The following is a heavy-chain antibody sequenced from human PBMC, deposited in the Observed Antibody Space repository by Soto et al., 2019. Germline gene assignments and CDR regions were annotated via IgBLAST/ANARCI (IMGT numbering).Heavy chain of an antibody. J-gene: IGHJ4*02. D-gene: IGHD1-26*01. CDR1: GYTLTRYY. V-gene: IGHV1-18*01. Sequence: GASVKVSCKASGYTLTRYYINCVRQAPGQGLEWMGWVSAYNGNTHYEQKLQGRVTLTTDTSTSTAYMELRSLRSDDTAVYFCARGGQWDFLXDYWGQGTLVTVSS. CDR3: ARGGQWDFLXDY. CDR2: VSAYNGNT.